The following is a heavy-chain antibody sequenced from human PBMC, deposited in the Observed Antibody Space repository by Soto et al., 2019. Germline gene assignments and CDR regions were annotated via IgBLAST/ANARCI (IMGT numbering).Heavy chain of an antibody. D-gene: IGHD6-19*01. J-gene: IGHJ4*02. CDR3: ARDLGWAFDS. CDR2: ISGGGRPI. V-gene: IGHV3-48*02. Sequence: EVQLVESGGGSVQPGGSLRLSCAASGFTFSTFSINWVRQAPGRGLEWISYISGGGRPISDAASVKGRFTISRDNAKNSLYLQMDSLTDEDTAVYYCARDLGWAFDSWGQGTLVTVSS. CDR1: GFTFSTFS.